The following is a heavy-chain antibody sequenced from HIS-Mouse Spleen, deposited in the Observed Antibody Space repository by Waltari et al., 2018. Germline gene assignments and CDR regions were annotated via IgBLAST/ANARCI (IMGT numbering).Heavy chain of an antibody. V-gene: IGHV4-39*07. D-gene: IGHD6-13*01. CDR2: IYYSGST. CDR3: AREIPYSSSWYDWYFDL. Sequence: QLQLQESGPGLVKPSETLSPTAPSPDAPLRILISSWAWIRQPPGKGLGWIGSIYYSGSTYYNPSLKSRVTISVDTSKNQFSLKLSSVTAADTAVYYCAREIPYSSSWYDWYFDLWGRGTLVTVSS. CDR1: DAPLRILISS. J-gene: IGHJ2*01.